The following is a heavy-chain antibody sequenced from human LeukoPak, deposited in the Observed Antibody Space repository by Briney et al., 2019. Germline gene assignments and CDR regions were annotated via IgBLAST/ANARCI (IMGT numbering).Heavy chain of an antibody. Sequence: ASVKVSCKASGYTFTNYDINWARQTTGQGLQWIGWMNPNSGDSGYAQELQGRVTMTRDTSISTAYVELSSLTSEDTALYFCARFSPNENHGDYAFDYWGQGAPVSVSS. J-gene: IGHJ4*02. D-gene: IGHD4-17*01. CDR3: ARFSPNENHGDYAFDY. CDR2: MNPNSGDS. CDR1: GYTFTNYD. V-gene: IGHV1-8*01.